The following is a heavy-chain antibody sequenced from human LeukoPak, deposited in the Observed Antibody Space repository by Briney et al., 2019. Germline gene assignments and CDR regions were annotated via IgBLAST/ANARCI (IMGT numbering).Heavy chain of an antibody. CDR2: INHSGST. J-gene: IGHJ4*02. V-gene: IGHV4-34*01. Sequence: SETLSLTCAVYGGSFSGYYWSWIRQPPGKGLEWIGEINHSGSTNYNPSLKSRVTISVDTSKNQFSPKLSSVTAADTAVYYCARQGYYYGSGSYRLDYWGQGTLVTVSS. D-gene: IGHD3-10*01. CDR3: ARQGYYYGSGSYRLDY. CDR1: GGSFSGYY.